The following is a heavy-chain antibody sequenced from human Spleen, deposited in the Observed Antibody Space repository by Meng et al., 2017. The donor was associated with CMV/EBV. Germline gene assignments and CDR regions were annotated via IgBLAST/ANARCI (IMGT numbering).Heavy chain of an antibody. D-gene: IGHD1-26*01. J-gene: IGHJ4*02. CDR3: TRGLTEGATDY. CDR2: IRTKGFGGTA. Sequence: GESLKISCAASGFTFSSYAMSWVRQAPGKGLEWVGFIRTKGFGGTAAYAASVKGRFTISRDDSKTIAYLQMNSLKTEDTAVYYCTRGLTEGATDYWGQGTLVTVSS. V-gene: IGHV3-49*04. CDR1: GFTFSSYA.